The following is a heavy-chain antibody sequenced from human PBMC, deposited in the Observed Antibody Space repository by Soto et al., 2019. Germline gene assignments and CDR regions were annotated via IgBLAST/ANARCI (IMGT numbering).Heavy chain of an antibody. J-gene: IGHJ5*02. CDR1: GFTFSSYS. CDR2: ISSSSSTI. V-gene: IGHV3-48*02. CDR3: ARDADGCISTSCYSWFDP. D-gene: IGHD2-2*01. Sequence: EVQLVESGGGLVQPGGSLRLSCAASGFTFSSYSMNWVRQAPGQGLEWVSYISSSSSTIYYADSVKGRFTISRDNAKNSLYLQMNSLRDEDTAGYYCARDADGCISTSCYSWFDPWGQGTLVTVSS.